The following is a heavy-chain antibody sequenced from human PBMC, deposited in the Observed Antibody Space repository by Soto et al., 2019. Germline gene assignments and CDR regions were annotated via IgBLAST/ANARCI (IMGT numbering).Heavy chain of an antibody. V-gene: IGHV3-33*01. CDR3: ATDGESGDYWIRGAFDI. CDR2: IWYDGSNK. D-gene: IGHD4-17*01. CDR1: GFTFSSYG. Sequence: QVQLVESGGGVVQPGRSLRLSCAASGFTFSSYGMHWVRQAPGKGLEWVAVIWYDGSNKYYADSVKGRFTISRDNSKNTLYLQMNSLRAEDTAVYYCATDGESGDYWIRGAFDIWGQGTMVTVSS. J-gene: IGHJ3*02.